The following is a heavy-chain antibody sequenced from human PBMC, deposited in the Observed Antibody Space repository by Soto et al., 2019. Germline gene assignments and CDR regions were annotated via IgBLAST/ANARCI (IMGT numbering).Heavy chain of an antibody. CDR1: GFTFSNYA. V-gene: IGHV3-23*01. CDR3: AKAAMYSSPFDS. CDR2: IGGGGGST. D-gene: IGHD2-21*01. J-gene: IGHJ4*02. Sequence: GGSLRLSCAASGFTFSNYAMSWIRQAPGRGLERVAKIGGGGGSTFYADSVKGRFTISRDNSKNTLYLQMSSLRDEDTAVYYCAKAAMYSSPFDSWGQGALVTVSS.